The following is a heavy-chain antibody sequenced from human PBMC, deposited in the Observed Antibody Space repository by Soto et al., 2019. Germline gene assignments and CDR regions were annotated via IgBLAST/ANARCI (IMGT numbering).Heavy chain of an antibody. D-gene: IGHD3-22*01. CDR1: GFTFSSYW. J-gene: IGHJ4*02. V-gene: IGHV3-7*05. CDR3: ARDNSGYIVVANHFDY. CDR2: IKQDGSEK. Sequence: GGSLRLSCAASGFTFSSYWMSWVRQAPGKGLEWVANIKQDGSEKYYVDSVKGRFTISRDNAKNSLYLQMNSLRAEDTAVYYCARDNSGYIVVANHFDYWGQGTLVTVSS.